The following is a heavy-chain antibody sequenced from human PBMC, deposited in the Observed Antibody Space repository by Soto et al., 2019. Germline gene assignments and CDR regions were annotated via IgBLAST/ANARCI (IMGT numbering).Heavy chain of an antibody. CDR3: AKDIGIVATITVGNYFDY. CDR2: ISWNSGSI. CDR1: GLTFDDYA. Sequence: GGSLSLSCASSGLTFDDYAMQLVRPPPGKGLEWVSGISWNSGSIGYADSVKGRFTISRDNAKNSLYLQMNSLRAEDTALYYCAKDIGIVATITVGNYFDYWGQGTLVTVSS. V-gene: IGHV3-9*01. D-gene: IGHD5-12*01. J-gene: IGHJ4*02.